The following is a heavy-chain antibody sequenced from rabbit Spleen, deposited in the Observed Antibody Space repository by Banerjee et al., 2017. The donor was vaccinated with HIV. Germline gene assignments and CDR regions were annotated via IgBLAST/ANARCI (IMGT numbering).Heavy chain of an antibody. CDR1: GLDFSSRYW. CDR3: ARDAAGREDFNV. D-gene: IGHD4-2*01. Sequence: QSLEESGGDLVKPGASLALTCKASGLDFSSRYWICWVRQAPGKGLEWIACIDVVSSGNTYYASWAKGRFTVAKTSSTTVTLQMTSLTAADTATYFCARDAAGREDFNVWGPGTLVTVS. CDR2: IDVVSSGNT. J-gene: IGHJ4*01. V-gene: IGHV1S40*01.